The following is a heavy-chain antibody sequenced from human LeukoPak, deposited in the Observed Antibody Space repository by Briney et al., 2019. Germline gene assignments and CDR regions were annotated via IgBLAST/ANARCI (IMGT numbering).Heavy chain of an antibody. CDR2: IRSKAYGGTT. D-gene: IGHD1-26*01. V-gene: IGHV3-49*04. J-gene: IGHJ4*02. CDR3: TRGRRATHDY. Sequence: PGGSLRLSCAASGFTVSSNYMSWVRQAPGKGLEWVGFIRSKAYGGTTEYAASVKGRFTISRDDSKSIAYLQMNSLKTEDTAVYYCTRGRRATHDYWGQGTLVTVSS. CDR1: GFTVSSNY.